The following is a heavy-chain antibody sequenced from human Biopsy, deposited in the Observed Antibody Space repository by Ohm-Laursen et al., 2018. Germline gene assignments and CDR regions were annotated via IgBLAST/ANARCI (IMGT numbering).Heavy chain of an antibody. V-gene: IGHV3-53*01. D-gene: IGHD3-16*01. CDR1: GITVNDHY. J-gene: IGHJ6*02. CDR2: LHDRGVT. CDR3: QGGHLPPGQFYGVDA. Sequence: SLRLSCAASGITVNDHYMSWVRQAPGKGLEWVSSLHDRGVTYYADSVMGRFTISGDNSKNTLYLQMNGLRAEDTAVYFCQGGHLPPGQFYGVDAWGQGTTVTVSS.